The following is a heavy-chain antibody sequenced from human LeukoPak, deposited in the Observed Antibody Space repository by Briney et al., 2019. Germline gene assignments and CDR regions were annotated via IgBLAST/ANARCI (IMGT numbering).Heavy chain of an antibody. V-gene: IGHV3-30*18. J-gene: IGHJ6*03. CDR1: GSTFSSYG. CDR2: ISYDGSNK. Sequence: PGGSLRLSCAASGSTFSSYGMHWVRQAPGKGLEWGAVISYDGSNKYYADCVKGRFTISRDNSKNTLYLQMNSLRAEDTAVYYCAKLSGGSYLGYYYYMDVWGKGTTVTNSS. CDR3: AKLSGGSYLGYYYYMDV. D-gene: IGHD1-26*01.